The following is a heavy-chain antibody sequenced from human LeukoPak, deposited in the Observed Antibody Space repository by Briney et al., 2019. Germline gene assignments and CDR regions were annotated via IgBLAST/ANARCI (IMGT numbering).Heavy chain of an antibody. CDR1: GFTLSSYA. Sequence: PGGSLRLSCVASGFTLSSYAMSWVRQAPGKGLEWVSAISGSGGSTYYADSVKGRFTISRDNSKNTLYLQMNSLRAEDTAVYYCAKPLSSSSGYYYIGYWGQGTLVTVSS. V-gene: IGHV3-23*01. CDR3: AKPLSSSSGYYYIGY. D-gene: IGHD3-22*01. CDR2: ISGSGGST. J-gene: IGHJ4*02.